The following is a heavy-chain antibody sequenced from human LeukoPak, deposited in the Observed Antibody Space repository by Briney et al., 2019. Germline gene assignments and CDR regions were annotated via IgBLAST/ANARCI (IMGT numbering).Heavy chain of an antibody. J-gene: IGHJ4*02. CDR3: ARSRTASLDY. CDR1: GGSFSGYY. CDR2: INHSGST. D-gene: IGHD2-21*02. Sequence: PSETLSLTCAVYGGSFSGYYWSWIRQPPGKGLEWIGEINHSGSTNYNPSLKSRVTISVDTSKNQFSLKLSSVTAADTAVYYCARSRTASLDYWGQGTLVTVSP. V-gene: IGHV4-34*01.